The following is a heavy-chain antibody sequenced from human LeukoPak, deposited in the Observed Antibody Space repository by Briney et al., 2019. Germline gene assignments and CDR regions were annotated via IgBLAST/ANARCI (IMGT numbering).Heavy chain of an antibody. CDR3: ARGHVYHRHYYYGSGSYPNYFDY. CDR1: GGSFSGYY. D-gene: IGHD3-10*01. V-gene: IGHV4-34*01. J-gene: IGHJ4*02. Sequence: SETLSLTCAVYGGSFSGYYWSWIRQPPGKGLEWIGEINHSGSTNYNPSLKSRVTISVDTSKNQFSLKLSSVTAADTAVYYCARGHVYHRHYYYGSGSYPNYFDYWGQGTLVTVSS. CDR2: INHSGST.